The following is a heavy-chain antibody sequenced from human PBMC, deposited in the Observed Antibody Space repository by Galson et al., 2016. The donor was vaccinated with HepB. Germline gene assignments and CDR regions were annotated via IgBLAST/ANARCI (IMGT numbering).Heavy chain of an antibody. V-gene: IGHV4-59*12. CDR1: GGSISTYY. Sequence: ETLSLTCTVSGGSISTYYWSWVRQPPGKGLEWIGYIYYSGSTNLNPSLKGRGTISVDTSKNQVSLKLSSVTAADTAVYYCARDLSMGYDFWSGYPDAFDVWGQGTVVTVSS. D-gene: IGHD3-3*01. CDR3: ARDLSMGYDFWSGYPDAFDV. CDR2: IYYSGST. J-gene: IGHJ3*01.